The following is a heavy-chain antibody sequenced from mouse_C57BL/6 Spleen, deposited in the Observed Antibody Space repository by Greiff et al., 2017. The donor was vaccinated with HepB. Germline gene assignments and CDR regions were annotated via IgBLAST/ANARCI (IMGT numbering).Heavy chain of an antibody. D-gene: IGHD1-1*01. V-gene: IGHV14-1*01. J-gene: IGHJ1*03. CDR1: GFNIKDYY. CDR3: TNYGSSYDWYFDV. Sequence: EVQLHQSGAELVRPGASVKLSCTASGFNIKDYYMHWVKQRPEQGLEWIGRIDPEDGDTEYAPKFPGKATMTADTSSNTAYLQLSSLTAEDTAVYYCTNYGSSYDWYFDVWGTGTTVTVSS. CDR2: IDPEDGDT.